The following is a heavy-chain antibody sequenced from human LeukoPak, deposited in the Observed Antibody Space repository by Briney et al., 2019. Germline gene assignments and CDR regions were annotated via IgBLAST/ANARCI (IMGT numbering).Heavy chain of an antibody. V-gene: IGHV3-33*06. Sequence: PGGSLRLSCAASGFTFSNYGMSWVRQAPGKGLEWVAVIWYDGSNKYYADSVKGRFTIPRDTSKNTLYLQMNSLRAEDTAVYYCAKDRPLNWGYYFDYWGQGTLVTVSS. CDR3: AKDRPLNWGYYFDY. D-gene: IGHD7-27*01. CDR2: IWYDGSNK. CDR1: GFTFSNYG. J-gene: IGHJ4*02.